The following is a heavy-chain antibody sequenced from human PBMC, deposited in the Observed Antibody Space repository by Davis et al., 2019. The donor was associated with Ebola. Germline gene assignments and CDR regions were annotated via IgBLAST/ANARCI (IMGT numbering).Heavy chain of an antibody. CDR2: TYYKSKWYN. CDR3: ARGWLRVGMDV. D-gene: IGHD5-18*01. V-gene: IGHV6-1*01. Sequence: HSQTPSLTCAISGDSVSSAGWNWIRQSPSRGLEWLGRTYYKSKWYNDYAPSVVGRIRINADTSKNHFSLQLNSVNPEDTAMYYCARGWLRVGMDVWGEGTTVTV. CDR1: GDSVSSAG. J-gene: IGHJ6*02.